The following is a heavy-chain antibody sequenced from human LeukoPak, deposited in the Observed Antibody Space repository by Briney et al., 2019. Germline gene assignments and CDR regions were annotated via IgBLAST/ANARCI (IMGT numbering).Heavy chain of an antibody. CDR2: IRYDGSSK. Sequence: GGSLRLSCVASGFIFSSFGLHWARQVPGKGLEWVAFIRYDGSSKYYADSVKGRFTISRDISRNALYLEMNSLRPDDTAVYYCAKISSHWGQGTLVTVSS. D-gene: IGHD3-3*02. V-gene: IGHV3-30*02. CDR3: AKISSH. J-gene: IGHJ4*02. CDR1: GFIFSSFG.